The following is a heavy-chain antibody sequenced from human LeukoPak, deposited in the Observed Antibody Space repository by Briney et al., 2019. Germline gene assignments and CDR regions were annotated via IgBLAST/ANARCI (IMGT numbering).Heavy chain of an antibody. CDR1: GFTFSTYW. CDR3: ATDRDNSDWQKRFDS. D-gene: IGHD2-21*02. V-gene: IGHV3-7*01. J-gene: IGHJ4*02. CDR2: INQDASEI. Sequence: PGGSLRLSCVASGFTFSTYWMNWYRQAPGKGLEWVGNINQDASEINYVDSVRGRFTISRDNAKNSLHLQMNSLRAEDTAVYYCATDRDNSDWQKRFDSWGQGTLVTVTP.